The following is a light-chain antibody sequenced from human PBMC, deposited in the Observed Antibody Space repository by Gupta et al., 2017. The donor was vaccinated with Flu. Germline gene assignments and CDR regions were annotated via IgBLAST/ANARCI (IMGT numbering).Light chain of an antibody. J-gene: IGKJ1*01. V-gene: IGKV3-20*01. CDR3: QQYGSAPWT. CDR1: QSVSSSY. Sequence: ELVLTQSPGTLSLSPGERATLSCRASQSVSSSYLAWYQQKPGQAPRLLIYGASSRATGIPDLLSGSGSGTDFTLTISILEPEDFVVYYGQQYGSAPWTFGQGTKVEIK. CDR2: GAS.